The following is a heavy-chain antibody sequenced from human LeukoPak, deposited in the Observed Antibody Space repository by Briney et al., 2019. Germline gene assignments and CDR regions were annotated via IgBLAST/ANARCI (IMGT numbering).Heavy chain of an antibody. D-gene: IGHD6-13*01. CDR1: EYTFTGYY. CDR3: AREATIATAGTAGINFDY. Sequence: ASVKVSCKASEYTFTGYYIHWVRQAPGQGLEWMGWINPNNGGTIYVQNFQGRVTMTRDTSITTAYMELSRLRSDDTAMYYCAREATIATAGTAGINFDYWGQGTLVTVSS. CDR2: INPNNGGT. J-gene: IGHJ4*02. V-gene: IGHV1-2*02.